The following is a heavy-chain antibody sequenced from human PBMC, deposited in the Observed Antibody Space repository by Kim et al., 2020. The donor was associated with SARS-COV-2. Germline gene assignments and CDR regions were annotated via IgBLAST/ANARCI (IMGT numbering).Heavy chain of an antibody. Sequence: ASVKVSCKASGYTFTSYAIHWVRQAPGQRLEWMGWINAGNGNTKYSQKFQGRVTITRDTSASTVYMELSSLRSEDAAVYYCARDSLVVAGQLNDYWGQGTLVTVSS. V-gene: IGHV1-3*01. CDR1: GYTFTSYA. CDR2: INAGNGNT. J-gene: IGHJ4*02. CDR3: ARDSLVVAGQLNDY. D-gene: IGHD6-19*01.